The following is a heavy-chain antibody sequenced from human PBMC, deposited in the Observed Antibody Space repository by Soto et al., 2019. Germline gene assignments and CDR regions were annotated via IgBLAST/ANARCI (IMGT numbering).Heavy chain of an antibody. CDR3: ATDLQATIIYYYGMDV. CDR2: IYYSGST. V-gene: IGHV4-61*01. D-gene: IGHD5-12*01. J-gene: IGHJ6*02. CDR1: GGSVSSGSYY. Sequence: QVQLQESGPGLVKPSETLSLTCTVSGGSVSSGSYYWSWIRQPPGKGLEWIGYIYYSGSTNYNPCLRRRNTISVDASKNQFAPKLSSVTTADTAVYYCATDLQATIIYYYGMDVLGQGTTVTVSS.